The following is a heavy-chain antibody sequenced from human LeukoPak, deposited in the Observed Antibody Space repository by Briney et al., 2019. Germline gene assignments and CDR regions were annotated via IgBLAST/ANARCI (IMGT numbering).Heavy chain of an antibody. CDR3: ATGYTYYYMDV. CDR1: GFTFSSYS. Sequence: GGSLRLSCAASGFTFSSYSINWVRQAPGKGLEWVSFISSSSSTIYYADSVKGRFTISRDNAKNSLYLQMNSLRAEDTAVYYCATGYTYYYMDVWGKGTTVTVSS. J-gene: IGHJ6*03. D-gene: IGHD1-1*01. CDR2: ISSSSSTI. V-gene: IGHV3-48*01.